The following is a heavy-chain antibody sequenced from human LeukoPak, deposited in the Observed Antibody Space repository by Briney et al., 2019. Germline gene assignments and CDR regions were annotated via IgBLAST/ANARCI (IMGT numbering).Heavy chain of an antibody. CDR1: GFTVSSNY. V-gene: IGHV3-7*01. CDR3: ARDSVHGYYDSSGYSALVDY. J-gene: IGHJ4*02. D-gene: IGHD3-22*01. Sequence: GGSLRLSCAASGFTVSSNYMSWVRQAPGKGLEWVANIKQDGSEKYYVDSVKGRFTISRDNAKNSLYLQMNSLRAEDTAVYYCARDSVHGYYDSSGYSALVDYWGQGTLVTVSS. CDR2: IKQDGSEK.